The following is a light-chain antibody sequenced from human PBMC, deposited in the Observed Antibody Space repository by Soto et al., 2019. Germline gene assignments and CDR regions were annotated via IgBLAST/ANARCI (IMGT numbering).Light chain of an antibody. CDR3: CSYADSTTYV. CDR2: EGS. J-gene: IGLJ1*01. V-gene: IGLV2-23*01. Sequence: QSALTQPASVSGSPGQSITISCTRTSSDVGTYNLVSWYQQHPGKAPKLMIYEGSKWPSGVSNRFSGSKSGNTASLTISGLQAEDEADYYCCSYADSTTYVFGTGTKLTVL. CDR1: SSDVGTYNL.